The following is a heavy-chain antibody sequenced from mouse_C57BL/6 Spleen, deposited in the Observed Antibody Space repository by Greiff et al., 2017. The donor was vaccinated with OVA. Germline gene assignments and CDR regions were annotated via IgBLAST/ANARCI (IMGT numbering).Heavy chain of an antibody. V-gene: IGHV1-69*01. CDR2: IDPSDSYT. Sequence: QVHVKQPGAELVMPGASVKLSCKASGYTFTSYWMHWVKQRPGQGLEWIGEIDPSDSYTNYNQKFKGKSTLTVDKSSSTAYMQLSSLTSEDSAVYYCARGNYDGSSYYDMDYWGQGTSVTVSS. CDR3: ARGNYDGSSYYDMDY. CDR1: GYTFTSYW. J-gene: IGHJ4*01. D-gene: IGHD1-1*01.